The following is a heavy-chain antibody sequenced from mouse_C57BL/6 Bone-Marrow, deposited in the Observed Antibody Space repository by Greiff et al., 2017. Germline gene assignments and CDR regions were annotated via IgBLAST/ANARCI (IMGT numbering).Heavy chain of an antibody. CDR1: GYTFTSYW. V-gene: IGHV1-61*01. J-gene: IGHJ4*01. CDR3: ARGTMRGVYYYAMDY. CDR2: IYPSDSET. Sequence: VQLQQPGAELVRPGSSVKLSCKASGYTFTSYWMDWVKQRPGQGLEWIGNIYPSDSETHYNQKFKDKATLTVDKSSSTAYMQLSSLTSEDSAVYDCARGTMRGVYYYAMDYWGQGTSVTVSS. D-gene: IGHD2-4*01.